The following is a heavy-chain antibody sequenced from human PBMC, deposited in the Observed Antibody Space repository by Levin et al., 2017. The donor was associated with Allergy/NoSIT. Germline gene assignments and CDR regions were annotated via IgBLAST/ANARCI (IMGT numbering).Heavy chain of an antibody. Sequence: SETLSLTCTVSGGSISSGSYYWSWIRQPAGKGLEWIGRIYTSGSTNYNPSLKSRVTISVDTSKNQFSLKLSSVTAADTAVYYCARVVVAATPRFDPWGQGTLVTVSS. V-gene: IGHV4-61*02. D-gene: IGHD2-15*01. CDR3: ARVVVAATPRFDP. CDR2: IYTSGST. J-gene: IGHJ5*02. CDR1: GGSISSGSYY.